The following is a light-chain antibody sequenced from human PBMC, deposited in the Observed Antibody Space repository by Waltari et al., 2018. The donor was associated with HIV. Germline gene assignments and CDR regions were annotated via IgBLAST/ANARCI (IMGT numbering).Light chain of an antibody. Sequence: EILMTQSPATLSVSPGGGATLSSRASESVHSNLAWFQHKPGQAPRLLIYAASTRATGVPDRFSASGSGTDFTLTIRSLQSEDFAIYFCQQYHKRHETFGQGTKLEIK. CDR1: ESVHSN. CDR2: AAS. CDR3: QQYHKRHET. V-gene: IGKV3-15*01. J-gene: IGKJ2*01.